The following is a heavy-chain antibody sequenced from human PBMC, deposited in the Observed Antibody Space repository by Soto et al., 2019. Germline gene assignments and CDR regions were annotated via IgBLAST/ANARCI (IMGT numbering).Heavy chain of an antibody. D-gene: IGHD2-2*01. CDR3: ASVAIYRYCSRTSCSDAFDI. CDR1: GFTFSSYW. V-gene: IGHV3-7*01. Sequence: GGSLRLSCAASGFTFSSYWMSWVRQAPGKGLEWVANIKQDGSEKYYVDSVKGRFTISRDNAKNSLYLQMNSLRAEDTAVYYCASVAIYRYCSRTSCSDAFDIWGQGTMVTVSS. CDR2: IKQDGSEK. J-gene: IGHJ3*02.